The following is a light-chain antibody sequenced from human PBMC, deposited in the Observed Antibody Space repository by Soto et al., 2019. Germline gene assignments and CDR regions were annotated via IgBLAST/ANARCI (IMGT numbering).Light chain of an antibody. V-gene: IGLV1-51*01. J-gene: IGLJ1*01. CDR3: GTWDTSLSAYV. CDR2: DNE. CDR1: RSNIGDNY. Sequence: QSALTQPPSVSAAPEQKVTISCSGSRSNIGDNYVSWYQQLPGTAPKLLISDNERRPSGIPDRFSGSKSGTTATLAITGLQTGDEAEYYCGTWDTSLSAYVFAAGTKVTVL.